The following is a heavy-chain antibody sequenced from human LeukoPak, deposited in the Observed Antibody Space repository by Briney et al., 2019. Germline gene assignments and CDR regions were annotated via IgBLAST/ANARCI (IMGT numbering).Heavy chain of an antibody. CDR1: GGSISSYY. Sequence: SETLSLTCTFSGGSISSYYWSWIRQPSGKGLEWIGNIYYSGNTNYTPSLKSRVTISVDTSKNQFSLRLSSVTAADTAVYYCARYDYSSGAFDHWGQGAQVTVSS. D-gene: IGHD6-19*01. CDR3: ARYDYSSGAFDH. V-gene: IGHV4-59*08. CDR2: IYYSGNT. J-gene: IGHJ4*02.